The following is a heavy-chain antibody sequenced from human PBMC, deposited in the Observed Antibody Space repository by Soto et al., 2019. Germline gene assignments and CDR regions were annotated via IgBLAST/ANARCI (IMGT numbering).Heavy chain of an antibody. CDR1: GFTFSSYS. CDR3: ARAWADYYYGSGRPNWFDP. V-gene: IGHV3-48*02. J-gene: IGHJ5*02. Sequence: GGSLRLSCAASGFTFSSYSMNWVRQAPGKGLEWVSYISSSSSTIYYADSVKGRFTISRDNAKNSLYLQMNSLRDEDTAVYYCARAWADYYYGSGRPNWFDPWGQGTLVTVSS. CDR2: ISSSSSTI. D-gene: IGHD3-10*01.